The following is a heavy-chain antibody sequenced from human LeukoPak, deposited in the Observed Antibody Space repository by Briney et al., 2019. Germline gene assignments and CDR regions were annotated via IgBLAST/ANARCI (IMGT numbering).Heavy chain of an antibody. D-gene: IGHD2-2*01. CDR3: ARRGIVVVPAANYYFDY. J-gene: IGHJ4*02. CDR2: IYYSGST. Sequence: SETLSLTCTVSGGSISSSIYYWGWIRQPPGKGLEWIGSIYYSGSTYYNPSLKSRVTISVDTSKNQFSLKLSSVTAADTAVYYCARRGIVVVPAANYYFDYWGQGTLVTVSS. V-gene: IGHV4-39*01. CDR1: GGSISSSIYY.